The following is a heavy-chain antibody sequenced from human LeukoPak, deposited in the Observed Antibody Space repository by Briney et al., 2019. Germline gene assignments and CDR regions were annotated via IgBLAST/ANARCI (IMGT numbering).Heavy chain of an antibody. CDR2: INHSGST. Sequence: SETLSLTCAVYGGSFSGYYWSWIRQPPGKGLEWIGEINHSGSTNYNPSLKSRVTIPVDTSKNQFSLKLSSVTAAYTAVYYCARLSRWGQGTLVTVSS. CDR3: ARLSR. J-gene: IGHJ4*02. V-gene: IGHV4-34*01. CDR1: GGSFSGYY.